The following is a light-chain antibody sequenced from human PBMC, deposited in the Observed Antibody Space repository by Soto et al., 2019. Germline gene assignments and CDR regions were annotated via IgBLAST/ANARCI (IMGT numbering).Light chain of an antibody. CDR2: AAS. J-gene: IGKJ1*01. Sequence: EIGLKKSPYTLSLSPGESATLSCRASQSVRSSYLAWYQQTPAQAPRLLIYAASRRAPGIPERFSGSGSGTDFTLTISRLEPEDFAVYYCQQYLTSPKPFGQGTKVDIK. CDR3: QQYLTSPKP. CDR1: QSVRSSY. V-gene: IGKV3-20*01.